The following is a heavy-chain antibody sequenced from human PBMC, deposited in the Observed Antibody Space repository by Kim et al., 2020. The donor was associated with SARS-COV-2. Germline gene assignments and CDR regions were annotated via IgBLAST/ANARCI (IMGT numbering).Heavy chain of an antibody. CDR2: ISAPGSTI. D-gene: IGHD6-13*01. CDR1: GFSFSDYY. J-gene: IGHJ4*02. V-gene: IGHV3-11*01. Sequence: GGSLRLSCAASGFSFSDYYMSWIRQAPGKGLEWVSYISAPGSTIYYADSMQGRFTVSRDNAKNSVYLEMDSLRAEDTAVYYCARVQWTSSCFDYWGKGTLVTVSS. CDR3: ARVQWTSSCFDY.